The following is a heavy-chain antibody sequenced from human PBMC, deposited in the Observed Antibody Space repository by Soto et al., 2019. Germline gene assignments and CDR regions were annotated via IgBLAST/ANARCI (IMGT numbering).Heavy chain of an antibody. CDR2: IYPGDSDT. V-gene: IGHV5-51*01. J-gene: IGHJ6*02. CDR1: GYSFTSYW. CDR3: ARLSLEWEPPGGYYYYGMDV. Sequence: RGESLKISCRGSGYSFTSYWIGWVRQMPGKGLEWMGIIYPGDSDTRYSPSFQGQVTISADKSISTAYLQWSSLKASDTAMYYCARLSLEWEPPGGYYYYGMDVWGQGTTVTVSS. D-gene: IGHD1-26*01.